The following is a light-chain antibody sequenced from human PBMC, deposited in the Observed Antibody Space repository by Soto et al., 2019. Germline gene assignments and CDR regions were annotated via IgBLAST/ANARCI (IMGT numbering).Light chain of an antibody. CDR3: SSYTSSPYVV. CDR2: DVS. V-gene: IGLV2-14*01. J-gene: IGLJ2*01. Sequence: QSALTQPASVSGSPGQSITISCTGTSSDVGGYNYVSWYQQDPGKAPKLMIYDVSNRPSGVSNRFSGSKSGNTASLTISGLQAEDEADYYCSSYTSSPYVVFGGGTQLTVL. CDR1: SSDVGGYNY.